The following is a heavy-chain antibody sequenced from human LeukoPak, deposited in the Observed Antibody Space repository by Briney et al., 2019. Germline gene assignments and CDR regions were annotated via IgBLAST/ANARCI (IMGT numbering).Heavy chain of an antibody. CDR2: INHSGST. D-gene: IGHD7-27*01. J-gene: IGHJ4*02. V-gene: IGHV4-34*01. CDR3: ARGGLGNWGSLDY. Sequence: SSETLPLTCAVYGGSFSGYYWSWLRQPPGKGLEWIGEINHSGSTNYNPSLKSRVTISVDTSKNQFSLKLSSVTAADTAVYYCARGGLGNWGSLDYWGQGTLVTVSS. CDR1: GGSFSGYY.